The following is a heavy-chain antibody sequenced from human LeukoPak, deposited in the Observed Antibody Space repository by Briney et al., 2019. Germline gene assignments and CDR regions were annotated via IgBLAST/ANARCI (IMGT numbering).Heavy chain of an antibody. V-gene: IGHV1-46*01. CDR1: GYTFTSYY. CDR3: ARGPSSSSWYGGLWY. CDR2: ISPSGGST. J-gene: IGHJ4*02. Sequence: ASVKVSCKASGYTFTSYYMHWVRQAPGQGIEWVGIISPSGGSTSYAQKFQGRVTMTRDTSTSTVYMELSSLRSEDTAVYYCARGPSSSSWYGGLWYWGQGTLVTVSS. D-gene: IGHD6-13*01.